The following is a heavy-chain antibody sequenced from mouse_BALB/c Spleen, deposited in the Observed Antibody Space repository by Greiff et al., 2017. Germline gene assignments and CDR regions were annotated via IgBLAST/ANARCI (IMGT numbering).Heavy chain of an antibody. CDR3: ARGGYTMILVAPMDY. CDR2: INPGSGGT. CDR1: GYAFTNYL. J-gene: IGHJ4*01. V-gene: IGHV1-54*03. D-gene: IGHD2-4*01. Sequence: QVQLQQSGAELVRPGTSVKVSCKASGYAFTNYLIEWVKQRPGQGLEWIGVINPGSGGTNYNEKFKGKATLTADKSSSTAYMQLSSLTSDDSAVYFCARGGYTMILVAPMDYWGQGTSVTVSS.